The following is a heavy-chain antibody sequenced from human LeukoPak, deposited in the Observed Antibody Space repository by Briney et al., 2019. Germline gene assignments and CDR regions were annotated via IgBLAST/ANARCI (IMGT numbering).Heavy chain of an antibody. D-gene: IGHD2-21*02. CDR2: ISYDGSNK. CDR3: ARFVVVTPFDS. V-gene: IGHV3-30*01. CDR1: GFTFSSYA. J-gene: IGHJ4*02. Sequence: GRSLRLSCAASGFTFSSYAMHWVRQAPGKGLEWVAVISYDGSNKYYADSVKGRFTISRDNSKNTLYLQMNRLRAEDTALYYSARFVVVTPFDSWGQGTLVTVSS.